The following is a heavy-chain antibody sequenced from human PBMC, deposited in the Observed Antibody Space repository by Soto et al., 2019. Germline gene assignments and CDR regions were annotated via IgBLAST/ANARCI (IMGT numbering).Heavy chain of an antibody. D-gene: IGHD3-22*01. V-gene: IGHV3-21*01. CDR3: ARDRYYYDSSGLDAFDI. J-gene: IGHJ3*02. Sequence: NPGGSLRLSCAASGFTFSSYSMNWVRQAPGKGLEWVSSISSSSSYIYYADSVKGRFTISRDNAKNSLYLQMNSLRAEDTAVYYCARDRYYYDSSGLDAFDIWGQGTMVTVSS. CDR2: ISSSSSYI. CDR1: GFTFSSYS.